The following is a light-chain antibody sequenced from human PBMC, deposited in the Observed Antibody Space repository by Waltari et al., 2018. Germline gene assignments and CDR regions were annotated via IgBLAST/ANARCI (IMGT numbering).Light chain of an antibody. J-gene: IGKJ4*01. V-gene: IGKV3-20*01. CDR1: QSVTSIA. CDR3: QHYDGSVVT. Sequence: DTVLTQSPDTVSLSPGDRGTLSCRASQSVTSIALSWFQQRPGQAPRLLIYGASNRATDIPDRFSGSGSGTDFTLTINRLEPEDFAVYYCQHYDGSVVTFGGGTKVEI. CDR2: GAS.